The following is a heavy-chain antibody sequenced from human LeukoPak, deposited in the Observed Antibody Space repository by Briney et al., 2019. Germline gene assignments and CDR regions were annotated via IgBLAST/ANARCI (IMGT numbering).Heavy chain of an antibody. J-gene: IGHJ6*02. CDR2: INHSGST. CDR3: ARVRGDILTGYYGNHMDV. CDR1: GGSFSGYY. D-gene: IGHD3-9*01. V-gene: IGHV4-34*01. Sequence: SETLSLTCAVYGGSFSGYYWSWIRQPPGKGLEWIGEINHSGSTNYNPSLKSRVTISVDTSKNQFSLKLSSVTAADTAVYYCARVRGDILTGYYGNHMDVWGQGTTVTVSS.